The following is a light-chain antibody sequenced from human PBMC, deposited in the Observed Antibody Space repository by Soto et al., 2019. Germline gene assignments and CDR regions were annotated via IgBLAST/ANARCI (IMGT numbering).Light chain of an antibody. CDR3: TSYIIATTWV. CDR2: DVS. Sequence: QSALTQPASVSGSPGQSITIPCTGSSSDIGNYNYVSWYQQQHPGKAPKLMIYDVSTRPSGVSIRFSGSKSGNTASLTISGLQAEDEAFYYCTSYIIATTWVFGGGTKVTVL. J-gene: IGLJ3*02. CDR1: SSDIGNYNY. V-gene: IGLV2-14*03.